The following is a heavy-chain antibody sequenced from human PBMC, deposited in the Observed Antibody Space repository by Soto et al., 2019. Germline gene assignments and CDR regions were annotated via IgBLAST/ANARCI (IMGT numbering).Heavy chain of an antibody. CDR3: AKLYCTNGVCYGMDV. Sequence: PGGSLRLSCAASGFTFSSYAMSWVLQAQGKGLEWVSAISGSGGSTYYADSVKGRFTISRDNSKNTLYLQMNSLRAEDTAVYYCAKLYCTNGVCYGMDVWGQGTTVTVSS. CDR2: ISGSGGST. D-gene: IGHD2-8*01. J-gene: IGHJ6*02. CDR1: GFTFSSYA. V-gene: IGHV3-23*01.